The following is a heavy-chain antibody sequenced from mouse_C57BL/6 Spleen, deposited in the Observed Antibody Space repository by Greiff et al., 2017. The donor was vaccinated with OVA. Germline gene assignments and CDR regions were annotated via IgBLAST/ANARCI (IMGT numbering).Heavy chain of an antibody. CDR3: ARTYYSNYGFDY. V-gene: IGHV1-22*01. Sequence: EVKLQESGPELVKPGASVKMSCKASGYTFTDYNMHWVKQSHGKSLEWIGYINPNNGGTSYNQKFKGKATLTVNKSSSTAYMELRSLTSEDSAVYYCARTYYSNYGFDYWGQGTTLTVSS. D-gene: IGHD2-5*01. CDR1: GYTFTDYN. CDR2: INPNNGGT. J-gene: IGHJ2*01.